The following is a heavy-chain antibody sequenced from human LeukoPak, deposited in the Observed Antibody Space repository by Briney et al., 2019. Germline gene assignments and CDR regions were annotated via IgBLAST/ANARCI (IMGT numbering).Heavy chain of an antibody. Sequence: PGGSLRFSCVASGFTFTQYWMTWVRQAPGKGLEWVARLHPDGSERNYVGSVEGRFTVFGDNAKSSLFLQMHSLRVEDTAVYYCARGGYSFDYLGQGTLVTVPS. D-gene: IGHD5-12*01. J-gene: IGHJ4*02. CDR2: LHPDGSER. V-gene: IGHV3-7*01. CDR1: GFTFTQYW. CDR3: ARGGYSFDY.